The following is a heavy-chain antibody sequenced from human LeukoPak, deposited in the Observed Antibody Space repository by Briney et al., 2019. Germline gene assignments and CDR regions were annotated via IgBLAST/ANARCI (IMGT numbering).Heavy chain of an antibody. CDR3: ARVGATTLFDY. CDR1: GGTFSSYA. J-gene: IGHJ4*02. Sequence: ASVKVSCKASGGTFSSYAISWVRQAPGQGLEWMGWISAYNGNTNYAQKLQGRVTMTTDTSTSTAYMELRSLRSDDTAVYYCARVGATTLFDYWGQGTLVTVSS. D-gene: IGHD1-26*01. CDR2: ISAYNGNT. V-gene: IGHV1-18*01.